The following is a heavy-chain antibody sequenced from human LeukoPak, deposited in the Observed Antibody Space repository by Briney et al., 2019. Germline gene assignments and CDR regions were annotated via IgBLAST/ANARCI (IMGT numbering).Heavy chain of an antibody. CDR3: AKAPSRYSSSPAGFDP. J-gene: IGHJ5*02. Sequence: TGGSLRLSCAASGFTFSSYGMHWVRQAPGKGLEWVAFIRYDGSNKYYADSVKGRFTISRDNSKNTLYLQMNSLRAEDTAVYYRAKAPSRYSSSPAGFDPWGQGTLVTVSS. CDR2: IRYDGSNK. CDR1: GFTFSSYG. V-gene: IGHV3-30*02. D-gene: IGHD6-13*01.